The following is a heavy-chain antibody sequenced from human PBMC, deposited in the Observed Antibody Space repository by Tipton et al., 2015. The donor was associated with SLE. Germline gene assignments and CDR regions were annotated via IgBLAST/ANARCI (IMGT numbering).Heavy chain of an antibody. CDR3: AREWGDAFDI. J-gene: IGHJ3*02. Sequence: LSLTCTVSGGSISCHYWSWIRQPPGKGLEWIGYIYYSGSISYNPSLKSRVTISVDTSKNQFSLKLSSVTAADTAVYYCAREWGDAFDIWGQGTMVTVSS. D-gene: IGHD3-16*01. CDR2: IYYSGSI. V-gene: IGHV4-59*11. CDR1: GGSISCHY.